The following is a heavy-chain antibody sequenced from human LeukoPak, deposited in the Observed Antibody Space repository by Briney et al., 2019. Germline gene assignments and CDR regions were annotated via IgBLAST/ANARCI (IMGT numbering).Heavy chain of an antibody. V-gene: IGHV4-30-4*01. CDR2: IYYSGST. CDR3: ARVTMVRGVIEVDY. CDR1: GGSISSGDYY. D-gene: IGHD3-10*01. Sequence: PSQTLSLTYTVSGGSISSGDYYWCWIRQPPGKGLEWIGYIYYSGSTYYNPSLKSRVTISVDTSKNQFSLKLSSVTAADTAVYYCARVTMVRGVIEVDYWGQGTLVTVSS. J-gene: IGHJ4*02.